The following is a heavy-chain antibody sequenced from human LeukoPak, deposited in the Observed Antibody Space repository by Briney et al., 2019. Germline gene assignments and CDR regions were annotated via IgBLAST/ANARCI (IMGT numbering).Heavy chain of an antibody. V-gene: IGHV3-7*01. J-gene: IGHJ4*02. CDR3: DRGYSTFDY. CDR2: MKEDGGEI. Sequence: GGSLRLSCAGSGFPFSNYWMAWVRQAPGKGLEWEANMKEDGGEINYVDSVKGRFTISRDNAKNSLDLQMNSLRVDDTADCVSDRGYSTFDYWGQGTLVIVSS. D-gene: IGHD4-23*01. CDR1: GFPFSNYW.